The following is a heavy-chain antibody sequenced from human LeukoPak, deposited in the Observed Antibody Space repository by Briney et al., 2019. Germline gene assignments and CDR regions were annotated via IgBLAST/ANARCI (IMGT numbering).Heavy chain of an antibody. CDR3: ARGSRAAAGNY. Sequence: PSETLSLTCAVYGGSFSGYYWSWIRQPPGKGLEWIGEINHSGSTNYNPSLKSRVTISVDTFKNQFSLKLSSVTAADTAVYYCARGSRAAAGNYWGQGTLVTVSS. CDR1: GGSFSGYY. D-gene: IGHD6-13*01. CDR2: INHSGST. V-gene: IGHV4-34*01. J-gene: IGHJ4*02.